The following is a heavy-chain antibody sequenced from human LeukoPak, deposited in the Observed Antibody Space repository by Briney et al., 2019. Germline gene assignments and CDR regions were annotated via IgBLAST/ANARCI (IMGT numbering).Heavy chain of an antibody. D-gene: IGHD6-13*01. CDR3: ATRPYSSTNALDI. V-gene: IGHV1-8*01. CDR1: GYTFTSYD. J-gene: IGHJ3*02. Sequence: ASVKVSCKASGYTFTSYDINWVRQATGQGLEWMGWMNPNSGNTGYAQKFQGRVTMTRNTSISTAYMELSSLRSEDTAVYYCATRPYSSTNALDIWGQGTMVTVSS. CDR2: MNPNSGNT.